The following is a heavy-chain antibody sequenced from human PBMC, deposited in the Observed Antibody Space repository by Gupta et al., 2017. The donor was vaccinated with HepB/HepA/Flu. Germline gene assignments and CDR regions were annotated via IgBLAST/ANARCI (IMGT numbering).Heavy chain of an antibody. J-gene: IGHJ4*02. CDR1: EFTFSNYW. CDR2: IKPDGSEK. D-gene: IGHD4-17*01. V-gene: IGHV3-7*01. Sequence: EVQLVASGGTLVQPGESLSLSCVASEFTFSNYWMTWVRQAPGKGLEWVADIKPDGSEKYYVATVKGRFTISRDNAKNSLSLQMKDLRVEDAAVYFCATHKPGTTNFDYWAQGTLVTVSS. CDR3: ATHKPGTTNFDY.